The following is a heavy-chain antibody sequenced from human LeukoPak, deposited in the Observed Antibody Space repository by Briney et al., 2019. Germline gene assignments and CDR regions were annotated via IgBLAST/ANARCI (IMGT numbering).Heavy chain of an antibody. V-gene: IGHV3-30-3*01. J-gene: IGHJ4*02. D-gene: IGHD6-19*01. CDR2: ISYDGSNK. Sequence: PGGSLRLSCAASGFTFSSYAMHWVRQAPGKGLEWVAVISYDGSNKYYADSVKGRFTISRDNSKNTLHLQMNSLKAEDTAVYYCARDQWLVATYFDYWGQGTLVTVSS. CDR1: GFTFSSYA. CDR3: ARDQWLVATYFDY.